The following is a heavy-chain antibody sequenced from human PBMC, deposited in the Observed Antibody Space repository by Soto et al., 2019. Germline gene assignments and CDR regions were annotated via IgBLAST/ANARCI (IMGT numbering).Heavy chain of an antibody. V-gene: IGHV1-2*02. Sequence: ASVKVSCEASGYPFTGFYLHWVRQAPGQGLEWMGWINPNSGGTNYAPKFQGRVTLTRDTSITTAYMELNRLGSDDTAVYYCAILASIKFFAPGGPFDIWGQGTAVTVSS. J-gene: IGHJ3*02. CDR3: AILASIKFFAPGGPFDI. D-gene: IGHD3-16*01. CDR1: GYPFTGFY. CDR2: INPNSGGT.